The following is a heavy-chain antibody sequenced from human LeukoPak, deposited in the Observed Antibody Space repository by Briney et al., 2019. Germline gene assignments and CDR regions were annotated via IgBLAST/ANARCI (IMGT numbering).Heavy chain of an antibody. CDR1: GFTFSSYS. J-gene: IGHJ4*02. CDR3: ARLGMVRGKAGY. CDR2: ISSSSSYI. V-gene: IGHV3-21*01. Sequence: GGSLRLSCAASGFTFSSYSMNWVRQAPGKGLEWVSSISSSSSYIYYADSVKGRFTISRDNAKNPLYLQMNSLRAEDTAVYYCARLGMVRGKAGYWGQGTLVTVSS. D-gene: IGHD3-10*01.